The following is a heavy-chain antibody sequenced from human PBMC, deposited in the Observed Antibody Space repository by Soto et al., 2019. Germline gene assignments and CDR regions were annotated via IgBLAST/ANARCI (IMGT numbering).Heavy chain of an antibody. CDR1: GFTFSSYG. D-gene: IGHD1-26*01. CDR3: AKGLGRHAWGRLAYYYGMDV. J-gene: IGHJ6*02. CDR2: ISYDGSKK. V-gene: IGHV3-30*18. Sequence: QVQLVESGGGVVQPGRSLRLSCAASGFTFSSYGMHWVRQAPGKGLEWVSVISYDGSKKYYADSVKGRFTISRDNSKNTLYLQMNSLRAEDTAVYYCAKGLGRHAWGRLAYYYGMDVWGQGTTVTVSS.